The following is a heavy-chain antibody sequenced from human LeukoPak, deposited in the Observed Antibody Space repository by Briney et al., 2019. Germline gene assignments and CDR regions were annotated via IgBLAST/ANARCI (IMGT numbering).Heavy chain of an antibody. CDR3: ATHYDSSGYYYFDY. Sequence: TGGSLRLSCAASGFTFSDYYMSWIRQAPGKGLEWVSYISSSGSTIYYADSVKGRFTISRDNAKNSLYLQMNSLRVEDTAVYYCATHYDSSGYYYFDYWGQGTLVTVSS. CDR2: ISSSGSTI. CDR1: GFTFSDYY. J-gene: IGHJ4*02. D-gene: IGHD3-22*01. V-gene: IGHV3-11*01.